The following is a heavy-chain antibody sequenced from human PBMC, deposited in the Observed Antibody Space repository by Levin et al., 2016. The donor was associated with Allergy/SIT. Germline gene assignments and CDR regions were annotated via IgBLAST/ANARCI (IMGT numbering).Heavy chain of an antibody. V-gene: IGHV4-30-4*01. CDR3: ARAYLGVPGRPGDY. CDR2: IYYSGST. Sequence: SETLSLTCAVSGGSISSGDYYWSWIRQPPGKGLEWVGYIYYSGSTSYNPSLKSRLTISVDTSKNQFSLKLSSVTAADTAVYYCARAYLGVPGRPGDYWGQGALVTVSS. J-gene: IGHJ4*02. D-gene: IGHD3-3*01. CDR1: GGSISSGDYY.